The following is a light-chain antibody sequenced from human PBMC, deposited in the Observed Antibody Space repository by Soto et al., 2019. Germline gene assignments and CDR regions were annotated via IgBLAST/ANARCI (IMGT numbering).Light chain of an antibody. CDR1: QSVSSSY. CDR3: QHYGSSPLT. Sequence: EIVLTQSPGTLSLSPGERATLSCRASQSVSSSYLAWYQQKPGQAPSLLIYGASRRATGFPDRFSGSGSGTGFTLAISRLEPEDFAVYYCQHYGSSPLTFGGGTKVEIK. J-gene: IGKJ4*01. V-gene: IGKV3-20*01. CDR2: GAS.